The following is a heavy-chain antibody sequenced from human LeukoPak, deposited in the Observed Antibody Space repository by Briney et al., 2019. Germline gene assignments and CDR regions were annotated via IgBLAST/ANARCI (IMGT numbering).Heavy chain of an antibody. CDR1: GFTFSSYS. Sequence: GSLRLSCAPSGFTFSSYSMNWVRQAPGKGLEWVSYISSSRSYIYYADSVKGRFTISRDNAKNSLYLQMSSLRVEDTAVYYCAREHSGGGNYYDSSGYYRSFDYWGQGTPVTVSS. J-gene: IGHJ4*02. CDR3: AREHSGGGNYYDSSGYYRSFDY. CDR2: ISSSRSYI. D-gene: IGHD3-22*01. V-gene: IGHV3-21*01.